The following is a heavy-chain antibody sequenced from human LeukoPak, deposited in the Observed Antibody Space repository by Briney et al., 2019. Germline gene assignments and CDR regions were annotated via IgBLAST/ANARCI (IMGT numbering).Heavy chain of an antibody. V-gene: IGHV1-8*03. J-gene: IGHJ6*03. CDR1: EYTFTGYY. CDR2: IDPNTGDS. CDR3: ARGYSSWYGYYYYMDV. D-gene: IGHD6-13*01. Sequence: GASVKVSCKASEYTFTGYYIHWVRQAPGQGLEWMGWIDPNTGDSNYVQKFQGRVTITRNTSISTAYMELSSLRSEDTAVYYCARGYSSWYGYYYYMDVWGKGTTVTVSS.